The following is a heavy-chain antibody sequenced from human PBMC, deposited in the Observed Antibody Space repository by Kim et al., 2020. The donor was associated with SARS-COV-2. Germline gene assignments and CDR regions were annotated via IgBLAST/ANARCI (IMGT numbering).Heavy chain of an antibody. Sequence: GGSLRLSCAASGFTFSNYAMSWVRQAPGKGLEWGSSISPGGESTYYADSVKGRFTISRDNSKNTLYLQMNSLRAEDTAVYSCAKAFFPPSGADSGEFRG. J-gene: IGHJ6*01. V-gene: IGHV3-23*01. CDR1: GFTFSNYA. CDR3: AKAFFPPSGADSGEF. D-gene: IGHD3-16*01. CDR2: ISPGGEST.